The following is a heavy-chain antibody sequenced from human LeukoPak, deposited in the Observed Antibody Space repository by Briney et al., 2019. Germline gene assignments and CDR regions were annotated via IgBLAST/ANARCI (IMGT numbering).Heavy chain of an antibody. D-gene: IGHD3-10*01. J-gene: IGHJ4*02. V-gene: IGHV4-34*01. CDR3: ARRSPPPMVRGVIRSYYYFDY. Sequence: SETLSLTCAVYGGSFSGYYWSWIRQPPGKGLEWIGEINHSGSTNYNPSLKSRVTISVDTSKNQFSLKLSSVTAADTAVYYCARRSPPPMVRGVIRSYYYFDYWGQGTPVTVSS. CDR2: INHSGST. CDR1: GGSFSGYY.